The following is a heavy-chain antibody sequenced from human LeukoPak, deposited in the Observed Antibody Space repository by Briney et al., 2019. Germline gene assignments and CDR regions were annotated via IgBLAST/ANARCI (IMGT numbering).Heavy chain of an antibody. CDR1: GFTVSSNY. CDR3: AREIYCSASSCTGGVFDI. D-gene: IGHD2-15*01. V-gene: IGHV3-53*01. J-gene: IGHJ3*02. CDR2: IYSGGST. Sequence: GGSLRLSCAASGFTVSSNYMSWVRQAPGKGLEWVSVIYSGGSTYYADSVKGRFTISRDNSKNTLYLQMNSLRVEDTAVYYCAREIYCSASSCTGGVFDIWGQGTMVIVSS.